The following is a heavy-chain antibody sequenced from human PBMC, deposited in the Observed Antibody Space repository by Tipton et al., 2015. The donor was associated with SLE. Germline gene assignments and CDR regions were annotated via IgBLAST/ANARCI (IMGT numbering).Heavy chain of an antibody. CDR1: GGSINSFY. V-gene: IGHV4-4*07. Sequence: TLSLTCTVSGGSINSFYWTWVRPPAGKGLEWIGHFHSSGILNYNPSLKSRVTMSGDTSTNQFSLRVRSVTAADTAVYYCAGGGVATMGGYAFEIWGQGTMVTVS. CDR2: FHSSGIL. J-gene: IGHJ3*02. D-gene: IGHD5-12*01. CDR3: AGGGVATMGGYAFEI.